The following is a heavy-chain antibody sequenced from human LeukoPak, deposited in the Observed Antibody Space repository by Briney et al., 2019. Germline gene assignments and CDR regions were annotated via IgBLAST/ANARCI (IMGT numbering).Heavy chain of an antibody. CDR3: ARDTASGYYYDY. CDR1: GGSISRYY. J-gene: IGHJ4*02. D-gene: IGHD3-22*01. Sequence: AETLSLTCTVSGGSISRYYWSWIRQPPGKGLEWIGYIYYSGSTNYNPSLKSRVTISADTSKNQFSLKLSSVTAADTAVCYCARDTASGYYYDYWGQGTLVTVSS. V-gene: IGHV4-59*01. CDR2: IYYSGST.